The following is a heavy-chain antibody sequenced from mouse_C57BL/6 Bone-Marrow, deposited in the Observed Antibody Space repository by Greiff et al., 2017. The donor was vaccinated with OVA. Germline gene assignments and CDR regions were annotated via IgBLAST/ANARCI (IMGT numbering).Heavy chain of an antibody. J-gene: IGHJ4*01. Sequence: VQLQESGAELARPGASVKMSCKASGYTFTSYTMHWVKQRPGQGLEWIGYINPSSGYTKYNQKFKDKATLTADKSSSTAYMQLSSLTSEDSAVYYCARGYGNYNYAMDYWGQGTSVTVSS. V-gene: IGHV1-4*01. CDR3: ARGYGNYNYAMDY. CDR2: INPSSGYT. D-gene: IGHD2-10*02. CDR1: GYTFTSYT.